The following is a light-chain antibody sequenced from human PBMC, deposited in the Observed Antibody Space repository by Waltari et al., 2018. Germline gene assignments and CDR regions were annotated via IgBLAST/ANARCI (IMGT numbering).Light chain of an antibody. CDR3: QQRSNWPPDT. V-gene: IGKV3-11*01. Sequence: EIVLTQSPATLSLSPGERATLHCRASQSVSSYLAWYQQKPGQAPRLLIYDASNRATGIPARFSGSGSGTDFTLTISSLEPEDFAVYYCQQRSNWPPDTFGQGTKLEIK. CDR2: DAS. CDR1: QSVSSY. J-gene: IGKJ2*01.